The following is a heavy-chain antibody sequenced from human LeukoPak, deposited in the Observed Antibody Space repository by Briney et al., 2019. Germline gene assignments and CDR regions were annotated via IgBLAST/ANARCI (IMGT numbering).Heavy chain of an antibody. CDR2: IIPILGIA. J-gene: IGHJ5*02. D-gene: IGHD4-23*01. CDR1: GGTFSSYA. CDR3: ARGSMTTVVTENWFDP. V-gene: IGHV1-69*04. Sequence: SVKVSCKASGGTFSSYAISWVRQAPGQGLEWMGRIIPILGIANYAQKFQGRVTITADKSTSTAYMELGSLRSEDTAVYYCARGSMTTVVTENWFDPWGQGTLVTVSS.